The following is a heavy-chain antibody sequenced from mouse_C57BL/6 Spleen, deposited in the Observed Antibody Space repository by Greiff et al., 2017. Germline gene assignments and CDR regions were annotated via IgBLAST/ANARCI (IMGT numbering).Heavy chain of an antibody. J-gene: IGHJ3*01. Sequence: VKLMESGPGLVAPSPSLSITCTVSGFSLTSYGVDWVRQSPGKGLEWLGVIWGVGSTNYNSALKSRLSISKDNSKSQVFLKMNSLQTDDTAMYYCASGDYGGFAYWGQGTLVTVSA. CDR2: IWGVGST. D-gene: IGHD2-4*01. V-gene: IGHV2-6*01. CDR3: ASGDYGGFAY. CDR1: GFSLTSYG.